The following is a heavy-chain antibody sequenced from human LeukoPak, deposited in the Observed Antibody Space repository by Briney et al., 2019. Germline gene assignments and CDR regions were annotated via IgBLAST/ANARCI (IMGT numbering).Heavy chain of an antibody. CDR3: ARNHYYYYGMDV. V-gene: IGHV3-48*03. CDR1: GFTFSSYE. J-gene: IGHJ6*04. Sequence: GSLRLSCAASGFTFSSYEMNWVRQAPGKGLEWVSYISSSGSTIYYADSVKGRFTISRDNAKNSLYLQMNSLRAEDTAVYYCARNHYYYYGMDVWGKGTTVTVSS. CDR2: ISSSGSTI.